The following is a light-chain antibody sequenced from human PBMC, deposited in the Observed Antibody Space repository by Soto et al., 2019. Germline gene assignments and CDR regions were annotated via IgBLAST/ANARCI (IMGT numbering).Light chain of an antibody. V-gene: IGLV2-23*01. J-gene: IGLJ1*01. CDR1: SSDVGSYNL. CDR2: EGS. Sequence: QAVVTQPASVSGSPGQSITISCTGTSSDVGSYNLVSWYQQHPGKAPKLMIYEGSKRPSGVSNRFSGSKSGNTASLTISGLQAEDEADYYCCSYAGSFTPYVFGTGTKVTVL. CDR3: CSYAGSFTPYV.